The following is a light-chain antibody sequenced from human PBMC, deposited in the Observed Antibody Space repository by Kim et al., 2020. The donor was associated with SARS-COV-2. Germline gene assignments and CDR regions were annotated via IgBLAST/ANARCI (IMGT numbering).Light chain of an antibody. CDR2: DVS. V-gene: IGLV2-14*03. CDR1: SSDVGGYNY. J-gene: IGLJ2*01. CDR3: SSYTSSNTLEVV. Sequence: SITISCTGTSSDVGGYNYVAWYQQHPGKAPKLMIYDVSNRPSGVSNRFSGSKSGNTASLTISGLQAEDEADYYCSSYTSSNTLEVVFGGGTQLPS.